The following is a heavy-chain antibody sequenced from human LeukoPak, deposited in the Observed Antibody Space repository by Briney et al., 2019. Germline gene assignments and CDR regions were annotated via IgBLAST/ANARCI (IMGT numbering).Heavy chain of an antibody. V-gene: IGHV1-8*01. Sequence: ASVKVSCKASGYTFTSYDINWVRQATGQGLEWMGWMNPNSGNTGYAQKFQGRVTMTRNTSISTAYMELSSLRSEDTAVYYRARLASRRIADRRTIYFDFWGQGTLVTVSS. J-gene: IGHJ4*02. D-gene: IGHD6-6*01. CDR3: ARLASRRIADRRTIYFDF. CDR1: GYTFTSYD. CDR2: MNPNSGNT.